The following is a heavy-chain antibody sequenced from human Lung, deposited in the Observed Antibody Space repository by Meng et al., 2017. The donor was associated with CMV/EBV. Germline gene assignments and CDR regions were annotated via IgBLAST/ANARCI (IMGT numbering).Heavy chain of an antibody. Sequence: SXXVSXXGSGGTFSYYAFSWVRQARGQGLEWMGGIIPIFGIANYAQKFQGRVKIATDESTSTAYMELIGLRPEDTAVYYCARDRTGDYSSTSCYNYYYYYCIDVWXEGTMVTVSS. D-gene: IGHD2-2*02. J-gene: IGHJ6*04. CDR3: ARDRTGDYSSTSCYNYYYYYCIDV. V-gene: IGHV1-69*05. CDR2: IIPIFGIA. CDR1: GGTFSYYA.